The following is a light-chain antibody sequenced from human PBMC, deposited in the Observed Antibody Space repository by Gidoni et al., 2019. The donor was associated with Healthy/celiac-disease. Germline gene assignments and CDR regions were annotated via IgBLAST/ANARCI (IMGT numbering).Light chain of an antibody. CDR2: DAS. CDR1: QSVSSY. V-gene: IGKV3-11*01. CDR3: QQRSNWPPIT. J-gene: IGKJ5*01. Sequence: PGERSTLSCRASQSVSSYLAWYQQKPGQAPRLLIYDASNRATGIPARFSGSGAGTDFTLTISSLEPEDFAVYYCQQRSNWPPITFGQGTRLEIK.